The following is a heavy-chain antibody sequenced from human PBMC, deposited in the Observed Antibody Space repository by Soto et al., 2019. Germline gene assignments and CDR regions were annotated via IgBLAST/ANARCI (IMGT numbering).Heavy chain of an antibody. CDR2: IYNSGSS. V-gene: IGHV4-31*03. D-gene: IGHD3-10*01. CDR1: GDSISRNGYF. CDR3: ARGTMLRGPGYYYAMDV. Sequence: SETLSLTCTVSGDSISRNGYFWTWIRQHPGKGLEWIGYIYNSGSSYYNPSLKSRVIISVDTSKNHFSLNLTAVTAAVTAVYYCARGTMLRGPGYYYAMDVWGQGTTVTVSS. J-gene: IGHJ6*02.